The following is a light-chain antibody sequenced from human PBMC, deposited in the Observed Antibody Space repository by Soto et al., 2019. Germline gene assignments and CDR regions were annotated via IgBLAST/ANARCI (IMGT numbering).Light chain of an antibody. CDR3: GAFYACRKGFVF. CDR2: RDH. V-gene: IGLV1-44*01. J-gene: IGLJ2*01. CDR1: RYNIGSNT. Sequence: QLVLTQPHSASGTPRQRVTSSCSGSRYNIGSNTVNWYQQVPGTAPRLLIHRDHQRPSGVPDLFSGSKSGTSASLAISGLQSDEEAASYGGAFYACRKGFVFFGGGTKLTVL.